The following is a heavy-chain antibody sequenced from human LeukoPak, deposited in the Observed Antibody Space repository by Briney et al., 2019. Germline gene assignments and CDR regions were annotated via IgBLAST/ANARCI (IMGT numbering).Heavy chain of an antibody. CDR2: IHYRGST. D-gene: IGHD2/OR15-2a*01. V-gene: IGHV4-34*01. J-gene: IGHJ2*01. CDR3: ARGILEYYYFDL. CDR1: GGSFSGYY. Sequence: SETLSLTCTVSGGSFSGYYWSWIRQRPGKGLKWIGEIHYRGSTTYKPSLRSRATISGDTSENQFSLKLKSVTAADTAVYYCARGILEYYYFDLWGRGTLVTVSS.